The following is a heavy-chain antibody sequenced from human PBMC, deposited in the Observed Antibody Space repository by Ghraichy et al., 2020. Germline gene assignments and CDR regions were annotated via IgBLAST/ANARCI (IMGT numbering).Heavy chain of an antibody. CDR3: ARDFCSSTNCIHYYLMDV. CDR2: INPNSGGT. Sequence: ASVKVSCKASGDTFTGHYIHWVRQAPGQGLEWMGWINPNSGGTNYAQKFQDRVTMTRDTSISTAYMELSRLRSDDTAVYYCARDFCSSTNCIHYYLMDVWGQGTTVTVSS. J-gene: IGHJ6*02. V-gene: IGHV1-2*02. CDR1: GDTFTGHY. D-gene: IGHD2-2*01.